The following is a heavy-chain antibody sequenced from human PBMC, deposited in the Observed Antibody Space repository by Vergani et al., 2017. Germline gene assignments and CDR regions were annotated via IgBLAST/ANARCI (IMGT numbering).Heavy chain of an antibody. J-gene: IGHJ6*02. CDR1: GYTFTGYY. V-gene: IGHV1-2*04. CDR2: INPNSGGT. CDR3: ARALRYLDWYARDYYGMDV. Sequence: QVQLVQSGAEVKKPGASVKVSCKASGYTFTGYYMHWVRQAPGQGLEWMGWINPNSGGTNYAQKFQGWVTMTRDTSISTASMELSRLRSDDTAVYYCARALRYLDWYARDYYGMDVWGQGTTVTVSS. D-gene: IGHD3-9*01.